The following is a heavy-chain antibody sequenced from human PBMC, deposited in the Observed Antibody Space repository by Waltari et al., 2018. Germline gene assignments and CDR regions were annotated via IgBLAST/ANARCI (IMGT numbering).Heavy chain of an antibody. D-gene: IGHD3-16*01. CDR1: GLTFSSYS. J-gene: IGHJ6*03. CDR3: ARGRDLGYMDV. Sequence: EVQLVESEGGLVQRGGALRLSCAASGLTFSSYSMNWFRQAPGKGLEWVSYISSSSSTIYYADSVKGRFTISRDNAKNSLYLQMNSLRAEDTAVYYCARGRDLGYMDVWGKGTTVTISS. CDR2: ISSSSSTI. V-gene: IGHV3-48*04.